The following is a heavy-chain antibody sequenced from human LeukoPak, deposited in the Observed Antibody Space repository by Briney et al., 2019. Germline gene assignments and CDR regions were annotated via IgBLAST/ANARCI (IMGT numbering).Heavy chain of an antibody. CDR3: ARGYNWNYRGSYYFDY. J-gene: IGHJ4*02. CDR1: GYSSSSNYY. CDR2: IYHSGST. V-gene: IGHV4-38-2*02. Sequence: SETQSLTCTVSGYSSSSNYYWARIRQPPGKGLEWIGSIYHSGSTYYNPSLKSRVTISVDTSKNQFSLKLSSVTAADTAVYYCARGYNWNYRGSYYFDYWGQGTLVTVSS. D-gene: IGHD1-7*01.